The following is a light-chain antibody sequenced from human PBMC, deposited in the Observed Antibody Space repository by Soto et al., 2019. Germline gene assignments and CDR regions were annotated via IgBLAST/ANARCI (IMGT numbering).Light chain of an antibody. CDR2: GAS. CDR1: QSVSSSY. Sequence: EMVLTQSPDTLSLSPGERATLSCKASQSVSSSYLAWYQQRPGQAPRLLIHGASSRATGIPARFSGSGSGTEFTLTISSLQSEDFAVYYCQQYNNWPLTFGGGTKVDIK. V-gene: IGKV3-15*01. J-gene: IGKJ4*01. CDR3: QQYNNWPLT.